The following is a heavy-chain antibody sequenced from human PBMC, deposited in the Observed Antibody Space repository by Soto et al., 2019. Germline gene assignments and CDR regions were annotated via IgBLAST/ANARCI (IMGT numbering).Heavy chain of an antibody. D-gene: IGHD3-10*01. J-gene: IGHJ4*02. Sequence: EVQLVESGGGLVQPGGSLRLSCAASGFSVSNLFMTWVRQAPGKGLEWVSVISSDGSTYYADSVKGRFTISRDNSKNTLYLQMNSLRAEDTAVYYCAKSGGGYYGSGSKYWGQGTLVTVSS. CDR3: AKSGGGYYGSGSKY. V-gene: IGHV3-66*01. CDR2: ISSDGST. CDR1: GFSVSNLF.